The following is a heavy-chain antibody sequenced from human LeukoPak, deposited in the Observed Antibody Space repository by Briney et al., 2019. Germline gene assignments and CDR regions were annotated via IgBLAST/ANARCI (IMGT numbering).Heavy chain of an antibody. CDR2: IYYSGST. Sequence: PSETLSLTCTVSGGSITNYYWSWIRQPPGKGLEWVGFIYYSGSTNYNPSLKSRVTISVDTSKNQFSLKLSSVTAADTAVYYCARFTYYDFSYFDYWGQGTLVTVSS. V-gene: IGHV4-59*01. J-gene: IGHJ4*02. CDR3: ARFTYYDFSYFDY. D-gene: IGHD3-3*01. CDR1: GGSITNYY.